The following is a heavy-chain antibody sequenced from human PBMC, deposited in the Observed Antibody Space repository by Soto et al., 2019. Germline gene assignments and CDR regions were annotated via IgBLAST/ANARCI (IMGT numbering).Heavy chain of an antibody. J-gene: IGHJ6*02. CDR1: GGTFSSYA. CDR2: IIPIFGTA. Sequence: QGQLVQSGAEVNKPGSSVKVSCKASGGTFSSYAISWVRQAPGQGLEWMGGIIPIFGTANYAQKFQGRVTITADKSTSTDYMELSSLRSEDTAVYYCGRGRRDYYYYGMDVWGQGTTVTVSS. D-gene: IGHD3-10*01. CDR3: GRGRRDYYYYGMDV. V-gene: IGHV1-69*06.